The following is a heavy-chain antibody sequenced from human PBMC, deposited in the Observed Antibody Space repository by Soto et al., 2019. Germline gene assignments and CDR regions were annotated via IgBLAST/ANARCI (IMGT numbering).Heavy chain of an antibody. CDR1: GFTFSSYG. CDR2: ISYDGSNK. J-gene: IGHJ6*03. CDR3: ANDGSGSYNYYYMDV. D-gene: IGHD3-10*01. V-gene: IGHV3-30*18. Sequence: QVQLVESGGGVVQPGRSLRLSCAASGFTFSSYGMHWVRQAPGKGLEWVAVISYDGSNKYYADSVKGRFTISRDNSKNTLYLQMNSLTAEDTAVYYCANDGSGSYNYYYMDVWGKGTTVTVSS.